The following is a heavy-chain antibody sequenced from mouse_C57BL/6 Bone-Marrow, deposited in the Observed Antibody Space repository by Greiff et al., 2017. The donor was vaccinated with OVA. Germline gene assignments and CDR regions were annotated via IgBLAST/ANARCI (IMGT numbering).Heavy chain of an antibody. CDR3: ARWRVVAYYFAY. D-gene: IGHD1-1*01. CDR2: IYTRSGNT. V-gene: IGHV1-81*01. J-gene: IGHJ2*01. Sequence: VQLQQSGAELARPGASVNMSCKASGYTFTSYGISWVKQSTGQGLEWLGEIYTRSGNTYYNEKFQGKGTRTADKSSRTAYMELRIRTSEDSAVYFCARWRVVAYYFAYWGQGTTLTVSS. CDR1: GYTFTSYG.